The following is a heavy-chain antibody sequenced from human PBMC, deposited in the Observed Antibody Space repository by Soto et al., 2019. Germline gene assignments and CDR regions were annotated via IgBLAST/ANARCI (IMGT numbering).Heavy chain of an antibody. CDR2: FDPEEGEI. D-gene: IGHD3-16*01. J-gene: IGHJ4*02. CDR3: ATARTTYVYDFDA. CDR1: GHSLTDLS. Sequence: ASVKVSCKVAGHSLTDLSMHWVRQGPGRGLEWLGGFDPEEGEIIYAQNFQGRIRLTEDTSTDTAFMELNSLKSEDTAIYYCATARTTYVYDFDAWGQGTLVTVSS. V-gene: IGHV1-24*01.